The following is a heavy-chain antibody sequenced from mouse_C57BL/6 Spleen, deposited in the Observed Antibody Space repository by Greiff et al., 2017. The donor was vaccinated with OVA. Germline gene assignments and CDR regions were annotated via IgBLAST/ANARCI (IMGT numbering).Heavy chain of an antibody. D-gene: IGHD2-5*01. CDR3: ARRGSNYDYYAMDY. CDR2: IYPGDGDT. V-gene: IGHV1-82*01. Sequence: QVQLQQSGPELVKPGASVKISCKASGYAFSSSWMNWVKQRPGKGLEWIGRIYPGDGDTNYNGKFKGKATLTADKSSSTAYMQLSSLTSEDSAVYFGARRGSNYDYYAMDYWGQGTSVTVSS. J-gene: IGHJ4*01. CDR1: GYAFSSSW.